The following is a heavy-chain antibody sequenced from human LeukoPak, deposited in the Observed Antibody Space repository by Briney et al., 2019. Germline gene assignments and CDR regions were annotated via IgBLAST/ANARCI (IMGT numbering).Heavy chain of an antibody. CDR2: IIPIFGTA. CDR3: ARDDHYGSGSYYNANWFDP. J-gene: IGHJ5*02. V-gene: IGHV1-69*06. D-gene: IGHD3-10*01. CDR1: GGTFSSYA. Sequence: SVKVSCKASGGTFSSYAISWVRQAPGQGLEWMGGIIPIFGTANYAQKFQGRVTITADKSTSTAYMELSSLRSEDTAVYYCARDDHYGSGSYYNANWFDPWGQGTLVTVSS.